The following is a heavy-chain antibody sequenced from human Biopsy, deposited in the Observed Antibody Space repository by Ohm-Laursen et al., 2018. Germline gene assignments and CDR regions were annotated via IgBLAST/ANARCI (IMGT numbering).Heavy chain of an antibody. CDR1: GDSVSRGSFY. CDR3: ARGMRSSGWPYFDS. V-gene: IGHV4-61*01. CDR2: IYDRGSTA. Sequence: TLSLTCTVSGDSVSRGSFYWTWIRQPPGQGLEYIGYIYDRGSTANYNPSLESRVTMSVDMPKNQFSLKLSYVTAADTAIYYCARGMRSSGWPYFDSWGQGTLVTVSS. D-gene: IGHD6-19*01. J-gene: IGHJ4*02.